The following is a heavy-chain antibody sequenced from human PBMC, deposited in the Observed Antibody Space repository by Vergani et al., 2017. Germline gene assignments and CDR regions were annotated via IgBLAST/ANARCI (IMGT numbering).Heavy chain of an antibody. J-gene: IGHJ4*02. Sequence: EVQLVQSGAEVKKSGESLKISCKASGYSFTNYWISWVGQMPGKGLEWVAIIYPGDFDTRISPSFQGQVTISADRSISTAYLQWSSLKASDTAMYYCARHGAGVIYDYWGQGTLVTVSS. CDR3: ARHGAGVIYDY. CDR2: IYPGDFDT. CDR1: GYSFTNYW. D-gene: IGHD3-22*01. V-gene: IGHV5-51*01.